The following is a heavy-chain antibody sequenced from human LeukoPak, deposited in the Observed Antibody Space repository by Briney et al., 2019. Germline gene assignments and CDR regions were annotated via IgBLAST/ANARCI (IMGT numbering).Heavy chain of an antibody. J-gene: IGHJ4*02. Sequence: PGRSLRLSCAASGFTFSSYGMHWVRQAPGKGLEWVAVIWYDGSNKYCADSVKGRFTISRDNSKNTLYLQMNSLRAEDTAVYYCARWGTPTVTLDYWGQGTLVTVSS. CDR3: ARWGTPTVTLDY. CDR2: IWYDGSNK. V-gene: IGHV3-33*01. D-gene: IGHD4-17*01. CDR1: GFTFSSYG.